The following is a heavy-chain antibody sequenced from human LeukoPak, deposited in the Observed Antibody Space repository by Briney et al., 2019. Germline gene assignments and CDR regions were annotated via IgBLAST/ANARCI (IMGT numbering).Heavy chain of an antibody. V-gene: IGHV3-30*02. J-gene: IGHJ4*02. D-gene: IGHD3-9*01. Sequence: GGSLRLSCAASGFTFSSYGIHWVRQAPGKGLEWVTFTRYDGSNKYYADSVKGRFTISRDNSKNTVYLQMNSLRGEDTAVYYCAKDLSTGYYIAYWGQGTLVTVSS. CDR1: GFTFSSYG. CDR3: AKDLSTGYYIAY. CDR2: TRYDGSNK.